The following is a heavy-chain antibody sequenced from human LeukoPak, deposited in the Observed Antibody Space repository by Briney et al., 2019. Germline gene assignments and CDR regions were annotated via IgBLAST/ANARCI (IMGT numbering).Heavy chain of an antibody. CDR2: IYHSGST. Sequence: KASETLSLTCTVSGGSISSSSYYWGWIRQPPGKGLEWIGSIYHSGSTYYNPSLKSRVTISVDTSKNQFSLKLSSVTAADTAVYYCARVGGSYRQYYFDYWGQGTLVTVSS. CDR3: ARVGGSYRQYYFDY. J-gene: IGHJ4*02. D-gene: IGHD3-16*02. V-gene: IGHV4-39*07. CDR1: GGSISSSSYY.